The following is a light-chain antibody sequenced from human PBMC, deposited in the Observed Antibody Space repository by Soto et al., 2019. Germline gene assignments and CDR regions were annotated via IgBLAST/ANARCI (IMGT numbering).Light chain of an antibody. V-gene: IGKV3-15*01. CDR2: GAS. CDR1: HSVSRN. Sequence: EVVMTQSPATLSVSPGERVTLLCRASHSVSRNLAWYQQKPGQSPRLLIYGASTRATGTPARFSGSGSGTEFTLTISSLQSEDVAVYYCQQYDHAWTFGKGAKVEIK. J-gene: IGKJ1*01. CDR3: QQYDHAWT.